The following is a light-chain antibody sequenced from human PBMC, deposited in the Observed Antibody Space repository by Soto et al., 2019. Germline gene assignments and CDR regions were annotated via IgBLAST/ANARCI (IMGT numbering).Light chain of an antibody. J-gene: IGKJ1*01. Sequence: ESVLTQSPGTLSLSPGERATLSCRASQSVRSSFLAWYQLKPGQAPRLLIYGASSRATGIPDRFSGSGSGTYYTLPISRLEPDDFAVYYSQQYHSAPWPFGQGTKVEI. CDR1: QSVRSSF. CDR2: GAS. V-gene: IGKV3-20*01. CDR3: QQYHSAPWP.